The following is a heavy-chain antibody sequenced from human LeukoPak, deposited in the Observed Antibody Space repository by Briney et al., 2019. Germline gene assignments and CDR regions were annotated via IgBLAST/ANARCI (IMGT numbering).Heavy chain of an antibody. J-gene: IGHJ5*02. CDR3: ARVATRIAVAGTNWFDP. V-gene: IGHV1-2*02. CDR2: IDPNTGGT. D-gene: IGHD6-19*01. CDR1: GYTFTGYY. Sequence: ASVKVSCKGFGYTFTGYYVHWVRQAPGQGLEWLGLIDPNTGGTNYAQDFQGRVTMTSDTSISTAYMELSSLRVDDTATYYCARVATRIAVAGTNWFDPWGQGSLVIVSP.